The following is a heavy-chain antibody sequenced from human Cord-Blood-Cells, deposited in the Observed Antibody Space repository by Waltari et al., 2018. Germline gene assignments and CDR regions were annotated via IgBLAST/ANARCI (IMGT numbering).Heavy chain of an antibody. CDR1: GYTFTGYY. V-gene: IGHV1-2*04. J-gene: IGHJ5*02. CDR3: AREIKANWFDP. CDR2: INPNSGGT. Sequence: QVQLVQSGAEVKKPGASVKVSCKASGYTFTGYYMHWVRQAPGQGLEWMGWINPNSGGTNYEQKVQGWVTMTRDTSISTAYMELSRLRSDDTAVYYCAREIKANWFDPWGQGTLVTVSS.